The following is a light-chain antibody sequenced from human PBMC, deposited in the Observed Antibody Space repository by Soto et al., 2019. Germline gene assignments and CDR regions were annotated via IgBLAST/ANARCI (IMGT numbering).Light chain of an antibody. Sequence: QSVLTQPPSLSAAPGQRVTISCSGSSSNFGNYFVSWYQQLPGTAPKLLIYDNNRRPSAIPDRFSGSKSGTSATLDITALQTGDEGDYYCGTWDSSLSAGVFGGGTQLTVL. CDR1: SSNFGNYF. V-gene: IGLV1-51*01. CDR2: DNN. J-gene: IGLJ3*02. CDR3: GTWDSSLSAGV.